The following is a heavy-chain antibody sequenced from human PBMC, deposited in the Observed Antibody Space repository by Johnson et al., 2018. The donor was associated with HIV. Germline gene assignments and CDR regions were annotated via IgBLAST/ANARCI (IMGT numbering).Heavy chain of an antibody. J-gene: IGHJ3*02. D-gene: IGHD3-22*01. CDR1: GFTFDDYG. CDR2: INYYGANT. V-gene: IGHV3-20*04. Sequence: VQLVESGGGVVRPGGSLRLSCAASGFTFDDYGMSWVRQLPGKGLEWVSGINYYGANTAYADSVRGRSTISRDNAKNSLYLHMNSLRAEDTAFYYCAREGDSSGMVFLDAFDIWGQGTMVTVSS. CDR3: AREGDSSGMVFLDAFDI.